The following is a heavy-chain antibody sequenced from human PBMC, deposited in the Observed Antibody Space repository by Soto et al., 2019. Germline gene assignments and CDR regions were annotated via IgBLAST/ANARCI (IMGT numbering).Heavy chain of an antibody. V-gene: IGHV3-43*01. Sequence: GGSLRLSCATSGFTFADYTMHWVRQAPGKGLEWVSLVTWDGDNTHYAAGVKGRFTISRDNSKNSLYLQMNSLRTEDTAFYYCAKDLAPMVYATTPWFDPWGKGTLVTVSS. CDR2: VTWDGDNT. D-gene: IGHD2-8*01. CDR3: AKDLAPMVYATTPWFDP. J-gene: IGHJ5*02. CDR1: GFTFADYT.